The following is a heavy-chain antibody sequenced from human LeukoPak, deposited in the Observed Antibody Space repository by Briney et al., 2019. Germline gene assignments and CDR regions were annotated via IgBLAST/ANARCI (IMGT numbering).Heavy chain of an antibody. V-gene: IGHV1-69*05. CDR3: ARALPSRFGAPENRYYYMDV. J-gene: IGHJ6*03. CDR1: GGTFSSYA. Sequence: SVKVSCKASGGTFSSYAISWVRQAPGQGLEWMGRIIPIFGTANYAQKFQGRVTITTDESTSTAYMELSSLRSDDTAVYYCARALPSRFGAPENRYYYMDVWGKGTTVTVSS. CDR2: IIPIFGTA. D-gene: IGHD3-10*01.